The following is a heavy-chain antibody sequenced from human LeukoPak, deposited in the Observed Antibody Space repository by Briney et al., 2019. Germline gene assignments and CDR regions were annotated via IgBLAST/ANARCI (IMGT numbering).Heavy chain of an antibody. V-gene: IGHV3-48*01. CDR1: GFSFSNYE. J-gene: IGHJ6*03. Sequence: PGGSLRLSCAASGFSFSNYEMNWVRQTPGKGLEWVSYISSSSSTIYYADSVKGRFTISRDNAKNSLYLQMNSLRAEDTAVYYCARVPNDILTGYPYYYYMDVWGKGTTVTVSS. D-gene: IGHD3-9*01. CDR2: ISSSSSTI. CDR3: ARVPNDILTGYPYYYYMDV.